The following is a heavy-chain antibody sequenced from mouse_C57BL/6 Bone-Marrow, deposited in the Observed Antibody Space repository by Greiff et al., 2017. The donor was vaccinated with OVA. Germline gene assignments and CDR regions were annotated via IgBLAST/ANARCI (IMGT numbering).Heavy chain of an antibody. CDR1: GFTFSSYG. CDR2: ISSGGSYT. D-gene: IGHD1-1*01. V-gene: IGHV5-6*01. Sequence: EVQRVESGGDLVKPGGSLKLSCAASGFTFSSYGMSWVRQTPDKRLAWVATISSGGSYTYYPDSVTGRFTISRDNAKHTLYLQMSSLKSEDTAMYYCARHYYGSSFDYWGQGTTLTVSS. J-gene: IGHJ2*01. CDR3: ARHYYGSSFDY.